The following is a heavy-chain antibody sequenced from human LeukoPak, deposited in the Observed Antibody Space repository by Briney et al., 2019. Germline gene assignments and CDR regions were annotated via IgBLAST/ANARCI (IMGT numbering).Heavy chain of an antibody. D-gene: IGHD1-14*01. CDR1: GFTFSDYY. Sequence: PGGSLRLSCAASGFTFSDYYMSWIRQAPGKGLEWVSYISSSGSTIYYADSVKGRFTISRDNAKNSLYLQMNSLRAEDTAVYYCARVAMNHIYYFDYWGQGTLVTVSS. J-gene: IGHJ4*02. V-gene: IGHV3-11*04. CDR3: ARVAMNHIYYFDY. CDR2: ISSSGSTI.